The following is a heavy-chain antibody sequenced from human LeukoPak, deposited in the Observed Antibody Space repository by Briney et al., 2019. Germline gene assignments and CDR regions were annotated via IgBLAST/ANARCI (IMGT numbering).Heavy chain of an antibody. CDR2: IYYSGST. V-gene: IGHV4-39*07. Sequence: SETLSLTCTVSGGSISSSSYYWGWIRQPPGKGLEWIGSIYYSGSTYYNPSLKSRVTISVDTSKNQFSLKLSSVTAADTAVYYCATRPDIAAAGPGWFDPWGQGTLVTVSS. D-gene: IGHD6-13*01. CDR3: ATRPDIAAAGPGWFDP. J-gene: IGHJ5*02. CDR1: GGSISSSSYY.